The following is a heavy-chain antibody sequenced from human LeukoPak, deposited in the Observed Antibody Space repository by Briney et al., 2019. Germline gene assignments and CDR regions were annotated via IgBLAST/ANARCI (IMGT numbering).Heavy chain of an antibody. Sequence: SETLSLTCAVYGGSFSGYYWSWIRQPPGKGLEWIGEINHSGSTNYNPSLKSRVTISVDTSKNQFSLKLSSVTAADTAVYYCARRGSHFYYYYYYMDVWGKGTTVTVSS. V-gene: IGHV4-34*01. D-gene: IGHD3-10*01. J-gene: IGHJ6*03. CDR3: ARRGSHFYYYYYYMDV. CDR2: INHSGST. CDR1: GGSFSGYY.